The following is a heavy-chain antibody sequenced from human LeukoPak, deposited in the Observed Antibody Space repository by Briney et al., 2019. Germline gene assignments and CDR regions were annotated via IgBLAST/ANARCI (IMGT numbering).Heavy chain of an antibody. Sequence: ASVKVSCKASGYTFTGYYMHWVRQAPGQGLEWMGWINPNSGGTNYAQKFQGRVTMTRDTSISTAYMELSRLRSDDTVVYYCARPSKRITIFGVVPNWFDPWGQGTLVTVSS. CDR2: INPNSGGT. V-gene: IGHV1-2*02. CDR3: ARPSKRITIFGVVPNWFDP. CDR1: GYTFTGYY. D-gene: IGHD3-3*01. J-gene: IGHJ5*02.